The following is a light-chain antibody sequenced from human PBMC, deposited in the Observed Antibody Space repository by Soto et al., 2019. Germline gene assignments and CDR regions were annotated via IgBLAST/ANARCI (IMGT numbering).Light chain of an antibody. CDR1: QSLLQSNGNNS. Sequence: EIVMTQSPVSLAVTPGEPASISCRSSQSLLQSNGNNSLAWYLQKPGQSPHLLIYLGSNRASGVPDRFSGSGSGTDFTLKISRVEAEDVGVYYCMQAVQIPRTFGQGTKVEIK. CDR3: MQAVQIPRT. J-gene: IGKJ1*01. CDR2: LGS. V-gene: IGKV2-28*01.